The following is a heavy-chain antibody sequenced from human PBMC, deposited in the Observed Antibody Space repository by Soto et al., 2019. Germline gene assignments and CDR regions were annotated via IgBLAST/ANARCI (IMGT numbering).Heavy chain of an antibody. Sequence: LRLSCAVSGFTFSSYAMSWVRQAPGKGLEWVSSISSSSNYIYYADSMKGRFTISRDNANNSLYLQMSSLRDEDTAVYYCARDSDILTGFYGDAFDIWGQGTMVTVSS. CDR3: ARDSDILTGFYGDAFDI. CDR2: ISSSSNYI. CDR1: GFTFSSYA. J-gene: IGHJ3*02. D-gene: IGHD3-9*01. V-gene: IGHV3-21*01.